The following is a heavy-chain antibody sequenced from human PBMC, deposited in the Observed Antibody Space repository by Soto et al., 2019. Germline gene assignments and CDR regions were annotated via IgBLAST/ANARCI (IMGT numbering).Heavy chain of an antibody. D-gene: IGHD4-4*01. V-gene: IGHV1-8*01. J-gene: IGHJ6*02. Sequence: ASVKVSCKASGYTFTSYDINWVRQATGQGLEGMGWMNPNSGNTGYAQKFQGRVTMTRNTSISTAYMELSSLRSEDTVVYYCAVDQYLNDYSNSHYYGMDVWGQGTTVTVSS. CDR2: MNPNSGNT. CDR3: AVDQYLNDYSNSHYYGMDV. CDR1: GYTFTSYD.